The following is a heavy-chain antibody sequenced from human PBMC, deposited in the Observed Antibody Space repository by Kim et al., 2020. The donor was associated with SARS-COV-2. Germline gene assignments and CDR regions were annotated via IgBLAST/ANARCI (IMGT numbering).Heavy chain of an antibody. J-gene: IGHJ4*02. CDR1: GFTFSSYS. D-gene: IGHD3-10*01. CDR3: AYYGSGSYYREFDY. CDR2: ISSSSSYI. Sequence: GGSLRLSCAASGFTFSSYSMNWVRQAPGKGLEWVSSISSSSSYIYYADSVKGRFTISRDNAKNSLYLQMNSLRAEDTAVYYCAYYGSGSYYREFDYWGQGTLVTVSS. V-gene: IGHV3-21*01.